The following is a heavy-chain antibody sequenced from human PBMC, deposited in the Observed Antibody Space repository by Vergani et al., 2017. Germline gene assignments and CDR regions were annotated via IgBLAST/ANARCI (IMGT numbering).Heavy chain of an antibody. CDR3: ARDDQRTWDY. CDR2: IKQDGSEK. Sequence: EVQLVESGGGLVQPGGSLRLSCAASGFTFRSYWMSWVRQAPGKGLEWVANIKQDGSEKYYVDSVKGRFTISRDNAKNSLYLRMNSLRVEDTAVYYCARDDQRTWDYWGQGTLVTVSS. J-gene: IGHJ4*02. CDR1: GFTFRSYW. V-gene: IGHV3-7*01.